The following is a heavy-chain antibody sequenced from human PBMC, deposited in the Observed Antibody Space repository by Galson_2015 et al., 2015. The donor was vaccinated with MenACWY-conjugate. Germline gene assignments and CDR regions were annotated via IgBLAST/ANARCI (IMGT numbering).Heavy chain of an antibody. Sequence: ATLFLTCRVSGGSLTAYYCAWLRQPPGRGLEWIGCIYYSGSTKYSPSLNSRVTITVDTSNNQFSLKLSSVTAADTAVYYCARSPGGYSSGGQIDSGGQGSRATVSS. J-gene: IGHJ4*02. CDR1: GGSLTAYY. CDR3: ARSPGGYSSGGQIDS. CDR2: IYYSGST. V-gene: IGHV4-59*01. D-gene: IGHD5-18*01.